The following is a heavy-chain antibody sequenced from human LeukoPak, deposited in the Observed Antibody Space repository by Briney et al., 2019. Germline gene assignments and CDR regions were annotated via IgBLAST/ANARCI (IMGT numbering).Heavy chain of an antibody. CDR2: ITLSRTTI. D-gene: IGHD6-13*01. CDR1: GFTFSNYN. V-gene: IGHV3-48*01. CDR3: ARETPYSSSWTDFDY. Sequence: GGSLRLSCAASGFTFSNYNMHWVRQAPGKGLEWISYITLSRTTIYYADSVKGRFTISRDNAKNSLYLQMNSLRAEDTAMYFCARETPYSSSWTDFDYWGQGTLVTVSS. J-gene: IGHJ4*02.